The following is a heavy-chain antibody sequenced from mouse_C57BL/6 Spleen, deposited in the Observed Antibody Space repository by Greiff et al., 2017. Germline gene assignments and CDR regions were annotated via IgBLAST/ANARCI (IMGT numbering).Heavy chain of an antibody. D-gene: IGHD1-1*01. J-gene: IGHJ4*01. CDR3: ASGLRDYYAMDY. CDR2: MYPSDSET. Sequence: QVQLQQPGAELVRPGSSVKLSCKASGYTFTSYWMDWVKQRPGQGLEWIGNMYPSDSETHYNQKFKDKATLTVDKSSSTAYMQLSSLTSEDTAVYYCASGLRDYYAMDYWGQGTSVTVSS. V-gene: IGHV1-61*01. CDR1: GYTFTSYW.